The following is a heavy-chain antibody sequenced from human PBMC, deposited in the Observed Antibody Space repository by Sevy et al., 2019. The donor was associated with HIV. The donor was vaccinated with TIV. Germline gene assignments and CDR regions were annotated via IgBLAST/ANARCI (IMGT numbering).Heavy chain of an antibody. D-gene: IGHD3-3*01. V-gene: IGHV4-59*01. CDR1: GGSISSYY. CDR2: IYYSGST. CDR3: ATNYEFWSGYYTEVKDYYGMDV. J-gene: IGHJ6*02. Sequence: SETLSLTCTVSGGSISSYYWSWIRQPPGKGLEWIGYIYYSGSTNYNPSLKSRVTISVDTSKNQFSLKLSSVTAADTAVYYCATNYEFWSGYYTEVKDYYGMDVWGQGTTVTVSS.